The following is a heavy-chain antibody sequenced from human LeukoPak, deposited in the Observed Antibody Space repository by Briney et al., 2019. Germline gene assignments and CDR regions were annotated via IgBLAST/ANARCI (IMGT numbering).Heavy chain of an antibody. CDR3: GRKAGDCGGGSCYSLDY. CDR2: IIPIFGTA. V-gene: IGHV1-69*05. J-gene: IGHJ4*02. D-gene: IGHD2-15*01. CDR1: GGSFSSEA. Sequence: ASVKVSCKASGGSFSSEAISWVRQAPGQGLEWMGGIIPIFGTANYAQKFQGRVTITTDESTSTAYMEVSSLRSEDTAVYYCGRKAGDCGGGSCYSLDYWGQGTLVTVSS.